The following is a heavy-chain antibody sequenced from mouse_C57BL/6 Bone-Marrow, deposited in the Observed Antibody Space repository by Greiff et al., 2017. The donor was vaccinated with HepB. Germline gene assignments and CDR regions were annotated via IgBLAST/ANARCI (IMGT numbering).Heavy chain of an antibody. CDR2: IHPNSGST. V-gene: IGHV1-64*01. CDR3: ARGDTSSWFAY. CDR1: GYTFTSYW. J-gene: IGHJ3*01. Sequence: QVHVKQPGAELVKPGASVKLSCKASGYTFTSYWMHWVKQRPGQGLEWIGMIHPNSGSTNYNEKFKSKATLTVDKSSSTAYMQLSSLTSEDSAVYYCARGDTSSWFAYWGQGTLVTVSA.